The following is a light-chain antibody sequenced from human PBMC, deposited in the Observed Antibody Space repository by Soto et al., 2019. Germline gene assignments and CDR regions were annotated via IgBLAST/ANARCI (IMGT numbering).Light chain of an antibody. CDR1: QSIGNY. CDR3: QQLISWPFT. V-gene: IGKV3-11*01. Sequence: EVVLTQSPATLSLSPGEGATLSCRASQSIGNYLAWYQQKPGQAPRLLIYATSNRATGIPARFSGSGSGTDFTLTISRPEPEDFAVYCCQQLISWPFTFGPENQVDIK. J-gene: IGKJ3*01. CDR2: ATS.